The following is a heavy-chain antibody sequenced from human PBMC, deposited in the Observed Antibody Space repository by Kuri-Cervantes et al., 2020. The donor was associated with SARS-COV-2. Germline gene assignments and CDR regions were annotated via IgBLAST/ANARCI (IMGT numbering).Heavy chain of an antibody. CDR2: IRSKANSYAT. J-gene: IGHJ4*02. Sequence: LSLTCAASGFTFSGSAMHWVRQASGKGLEWVGRIRSKANSYATAYAASVKGRFTISRDDSKNTAYLQMNSLKTEDTAVYYFTTTYYYDSSGYPAFDYWGQGTLVTVS. CDR1: GFTFSGSA. V-gene: IGHV3-73*01. CDR3: TTTYYYDSSGYPAFDY. D-gene: IGHD3-22*01.